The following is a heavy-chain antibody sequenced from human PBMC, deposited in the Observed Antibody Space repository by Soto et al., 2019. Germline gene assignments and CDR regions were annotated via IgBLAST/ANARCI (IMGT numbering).Heavy chain of an antibody. CDR1: GFTFSSYG. J-gene: IGHJ4*02. V-gene: IGHV3-30*03. D-gene: IGHD1-26*01. CDR3: VTGELLPADY. CDR2: ISYDGSNK. Sequence: QVQLVESGGGVVQPGRSLRLSCAASGFTFSSYGMHWVRQAPGKGLEWVAVISYDGSNKYYADSVKGRFTISRDNSKNALYLQMNSLRAEDTAVYYCVTGELLPADYWGQGTLVTVSS.